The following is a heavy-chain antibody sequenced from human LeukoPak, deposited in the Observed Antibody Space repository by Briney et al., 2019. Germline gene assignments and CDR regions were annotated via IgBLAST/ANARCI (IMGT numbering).Heavy chain of an antibody. Sequence: SETLSLTCAVYGGPFSGYYWSWIRQPPGKGLEWIGEINHSGSTNYNPSLKSRVTISVDTSKNQFSLKLSSVTAADTAVYYCARVGYGDTDYWGQGTLVTVSS. CDR3: ARVGYGDTDY. D-gene: IGHD4-17*01. J-gene: IGHJ4*02. CDR2: INHSGST. V-gene: IGHV4-34*01. CDR1: GGPFSGYY.